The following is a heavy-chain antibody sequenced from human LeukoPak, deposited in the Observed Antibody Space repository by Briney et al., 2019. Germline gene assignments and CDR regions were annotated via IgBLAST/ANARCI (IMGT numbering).Heavy chain of an antibody. CDR2: KSYDGNSE. CDR3: ARGFGGYNPFDY. J-gene: IGHJ4*02. V-gene: IGHV3-30*03. Sequence: GGSLRLSCAASGFTLSNYGMHWVRQAPGKGLEWVAVKSYDGNSEYYADSVKGRFTVSRDNAKNTLYLQMSRLRPEDTAVYYCARGFGGYNPFDYWGQGTLVTVSS. D-gene: IGHD5-24*01. CDR1: GFTLSNYG.